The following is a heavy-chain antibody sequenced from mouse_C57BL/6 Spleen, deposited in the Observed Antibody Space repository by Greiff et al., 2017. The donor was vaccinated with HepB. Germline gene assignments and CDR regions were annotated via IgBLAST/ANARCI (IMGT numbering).Heavy chain of an antibody. CDR3: ARGFITTVVDY. CDR1: GYSITSGYY. Sequence: ESGPGLVKPSQSLSLTCSVTGYSITSGYYWNWIRQFPGNKLEWMGYISYDGSNNYNPSLKNRISITRDTSKNQFFLKLNSVTTEDTATYYCARGFITTVVDYWGQGTTLTVSS. CDR2: ISYDGSN. J-gene: IGHJ2*01. D-gene: IGHD1-1*01. V-gene: IGHV3-6*01.